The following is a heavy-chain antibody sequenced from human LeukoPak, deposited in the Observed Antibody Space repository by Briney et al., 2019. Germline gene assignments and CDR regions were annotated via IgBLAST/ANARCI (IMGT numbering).Heavy chain of an antibody. J-gene: IGHJ4*02. CDR1: GFTFSSYA. V-gene: IGHV3-23*01. CDR3: AKEGYSSAWNADFDF. D-gene: IGHD6-25*01. Sequence: GGSLRLSCAASGFTFSSYAMSWVRQAPAKGLGWVSAISGNSGTTYYADSVKGRFTISRDNSKNTLYLQMNSLRAEDTAVYYCAKEGYSSAWNADFDFGGQGTLVTVSS. CDR2: ISGNSGTT.